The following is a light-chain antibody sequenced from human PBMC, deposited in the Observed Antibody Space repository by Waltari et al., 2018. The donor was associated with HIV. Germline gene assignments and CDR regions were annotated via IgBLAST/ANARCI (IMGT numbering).Light chain of an antibody. CDR2: SNK. Sequence: QSVLTQPPSASGTPGQRVNIYCSGRSSNIGSNTVNWYQQPPGTDPKLLIYSNKQRPSGVPDRFSGSKSGTSAALAISGLQSEDEADYYCAAWDDSLNGWVFGGGTKLTVL. CDR1: SSNIGSNT. CDR3: AAWDDSLNGWV. V-gene: IGLV1-44*01. J-gene: IGLJ3*02.